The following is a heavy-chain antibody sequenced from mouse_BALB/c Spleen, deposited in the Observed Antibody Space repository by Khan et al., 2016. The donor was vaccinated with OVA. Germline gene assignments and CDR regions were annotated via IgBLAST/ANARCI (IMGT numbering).Heavy chain of an antibody. J-gene: IGHJ2*01. Sequence: QVQLQQSGPELVKPGASVKMSCKASGHTFTAYYLNWVKQTPGQGLQWIGWIHPGSANTKYNERFKGKATLTVDTSSSTAYMQLSSLTSEDTAVYFCAGGFDSWGHGTTLTVSS. CDR3: AGGFDS. CDR2: IHPGSANT. V-gene: IGHV1-84*02. CDR1: GHTFTAYY.